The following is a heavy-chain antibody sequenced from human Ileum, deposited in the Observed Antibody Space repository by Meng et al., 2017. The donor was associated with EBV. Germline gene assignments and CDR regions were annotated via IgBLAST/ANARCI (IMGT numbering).Heavy chain of an antibody. J-gene: IGHJ4*02. CDR3: ASSDYYRSDY. CDR1: GGSISRSDW. CDR2: TSHSGST. D-gene: IGHD3-22*01. V-gene: IGHV4-4*02. Sequence: QVQLPEPGPGLVKLWEPLSLTCAVSGGSISRSDWWSWVRQPPGKGLEWIGETSHSGSTNYSPSLKGRVTISLDKSKNQLSLKLNSVTAADTAVYYCASSDYYRSDYWSQGTLVTVAS.